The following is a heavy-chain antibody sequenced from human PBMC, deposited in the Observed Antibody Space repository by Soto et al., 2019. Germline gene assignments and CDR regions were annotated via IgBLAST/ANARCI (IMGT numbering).Heavy chain of an antibody. V-gene: IGHV3-21*01. CDR2: ISSSSSYI. CDR1: GFNFSSYS. Sequence: PGGSLRLSCAASGFNFSSYSMNWVRQAPGKGLEWVSSISSSSSYIYYADTVKGRFTISRDNAKNSLYLQMNSLRAADTAVYYCARDMGSYYMSAWNNWRQGALVTVSS. CDR3: ARDMGSYYMSAWNN. D-gene: IGHD3-10*01. J-gene: IGHJ4*02.